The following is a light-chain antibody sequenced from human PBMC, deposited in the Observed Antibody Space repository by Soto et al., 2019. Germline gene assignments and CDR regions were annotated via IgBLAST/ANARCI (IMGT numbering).Light chain of an antibody. CDR1: QDISNW. J-gene: IGKJ1*01. Sequence: DVQMTQSPSTLSAFVGDRVTITCRASQDISNWLAWYQQKPGKAPKLLIYKASNLQSGVPSRFSGSASGTEFTLTISSLQPDDFATYYCQQYNSYSQTFGQWTKVELK. CDR2: KAS. V-gene: IGKV1-5*03. CDR3: QQYNSYSQT.